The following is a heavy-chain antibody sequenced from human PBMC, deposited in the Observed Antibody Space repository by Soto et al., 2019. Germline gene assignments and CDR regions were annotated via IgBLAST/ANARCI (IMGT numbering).Heavy chain of an antibody. CDR3: AKVRGAYDFDY. CDR1: GFTFSSYA. V-gene: IGHV3-23*01. J-gene: IGHJ4*02. Sequence: EVQLLESGGGLVQPGGSLRLSCAASGFTFSSYAMSWVRQAPGKGLEWVSIISGSGGATYNADSVKGRFTISRDNSNETLTLQMNSLRAEDTAVYYCAKVRGAYDFDYWCQGTLVTVSS. CDR2: ISGSGGAT. D-gene: IGHD5-12*01.